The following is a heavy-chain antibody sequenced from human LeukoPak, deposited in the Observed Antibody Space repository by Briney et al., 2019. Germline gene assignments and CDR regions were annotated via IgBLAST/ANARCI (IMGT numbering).Heavy chain of an antibody. CDR1: GFTFSSFW. V-gene: IGHV3-74*01. D-gene: IGHD5-24*01. CDR2: ISTDGGTT. J-gene: IGHJ3*02. Sequence: GGSLRLSCAASGFTFSSFWMHWVRQAPGKGLVWVSRISTDGGTTTYADSVRGRFTISRDNANNTVYLQMNSLRAEDTAVYYCAREIQRTVEMTTNRAFDIWGQGTMVTVSS. CDR3: AREIQRTVEMTTNRAFDI.